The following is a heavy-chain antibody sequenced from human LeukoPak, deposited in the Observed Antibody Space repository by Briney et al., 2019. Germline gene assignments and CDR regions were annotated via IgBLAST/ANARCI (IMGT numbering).Heavy chain of an antibody. V-gene: IGHV4-59*01. CDR1: GGSMTGYH. Sequence: SETLSLTCTVSGGSMTGYHWTWIRQPPGKGLEYIGYVYNSGTTFYNPSLKSRVTISVDTSKNQFSLKLSSVTAADTAVYYCARETRFPVTAAQFLDYWGQGTLVTVSS. CDR3: ARETRFPVTAAQFLDY. D-gene: IGHD2-21*02. J-gene: IGHJ4*02. CDR2: VYNSGTT.